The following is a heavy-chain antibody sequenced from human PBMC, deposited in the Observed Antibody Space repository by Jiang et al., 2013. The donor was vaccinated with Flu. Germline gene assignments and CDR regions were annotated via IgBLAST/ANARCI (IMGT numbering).Heavy chain of an antibody. CDR3: ARRGDYYFDY. J-gene: IGHJ4*02. V-gene: IGHV6-1*01. Sequence: QTLSLTCAISGDSVSSNSVTWNWIRQSPSRGLEWLGRTYYRSKWSNDYAVSVKSRISVNPDTSKNQFSLQLNSVTPEDTAVYYCARRGDYYFDYWGQGTLVTVSS. CDR1: GDSVSSNSVT. CDR2: TYYRSKWSN. D-gene: IGHD2-21*01.